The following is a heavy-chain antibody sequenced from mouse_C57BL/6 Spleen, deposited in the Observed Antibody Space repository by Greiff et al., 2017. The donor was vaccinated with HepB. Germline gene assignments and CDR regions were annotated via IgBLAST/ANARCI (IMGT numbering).Heavy chain of an antibody. D-gene: IGHD3-2*02. CDR2: IRNKANGYTT. CDR1: GFTFTDYY. Sequence: EVMLVESGGGLVQPGGSLSLSCAASGFTFTDYYMSWVRQPPGKALEWLGFIRNKANGYTTEYSASVKGRFTISRDNSQSILYLQMNAQRAEDSATYYCARSLDSSGYWFAYWGQGTLVTVSA. J-gene: IGHJ3*01. CDR3: ARSLDSSGYWFAY. V-gene: IGHV7-3*01.